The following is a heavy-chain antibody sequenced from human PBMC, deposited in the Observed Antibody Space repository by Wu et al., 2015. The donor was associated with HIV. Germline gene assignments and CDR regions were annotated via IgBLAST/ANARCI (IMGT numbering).Heavy chain of an antibody. V-gene: IGHV1-69*05. D-gene: IGHD5-24*01. CDR1: GGSFRSYG. CDR2: LIPIFGTD. Sequence: QIQLVQSGAEVKKPGSSVKLSCKASGGSFRSYGVTWVRQAPGQGLEWMGGLIPIFGTDRYTQKFHDRVSITTDESSTTAYMDLIGLRSDDTAVYYCARRVGYNFEFYAFDIWGQGTWSPSRQ. CDR3: ARRVGYNFEFYAFDI. J-gene: IGHJ3*02.